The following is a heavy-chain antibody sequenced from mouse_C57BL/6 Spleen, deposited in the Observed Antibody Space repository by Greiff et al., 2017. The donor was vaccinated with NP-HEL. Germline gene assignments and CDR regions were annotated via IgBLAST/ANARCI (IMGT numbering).Heavy chain of an antibody. V-gene: IGHV1-69*01. CDR3: ARGGDCNYFDY. CDR1: GYTFTSYW. Sequence: QVQLQQPGAELVMPGASVKLSCKASGYTFTSYWMHWVKQRPGQGLEWIGEIAPSDSYTNYNQKFKGKSTLTVDKSSSTAYMQLSSLTSEDSAVYYCARGGDCNYFDYWGQGTTLTVSS. CDR2: IAPSDSYT. J-gene: IGHJ2*01.